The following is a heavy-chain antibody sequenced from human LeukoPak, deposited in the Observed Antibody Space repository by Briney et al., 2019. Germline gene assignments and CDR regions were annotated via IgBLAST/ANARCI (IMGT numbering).Heavy chain of an antibody. CDR1: GFTFSSDV. CDR2: ISSSSSYI. CDR3: ARDRQGSGWSDY. Sequence: GGSLRLSCAASGFTFSSDVMSWVRQAPGKGLEWVSSISSSSSYIYYADSVKGRFTISRDNAKNSLYLQMNSLRAEDTAVYYCARDRQGSGWSDYWGQGTLVTVSS. D-gene: IGHD6-19*01. V-gene: IGHV3-21*01. J-gene: IGHJ4*02.